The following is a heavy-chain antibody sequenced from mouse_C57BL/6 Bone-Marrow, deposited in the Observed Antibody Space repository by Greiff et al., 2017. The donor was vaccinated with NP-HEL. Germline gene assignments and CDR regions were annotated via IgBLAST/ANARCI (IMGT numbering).Heavy chain of an antibody. CDR3: ARDFDYDRYWYFDV. D-gene: IGHD2-4*01. V-gene: IGHV1-55*01. J-gene: IGHJ1*03. Sequence: VQLQQSGAELVKPGASVKMSCKASGYTFTSYWITWVKQRPGQGLEWIGDIYPGSGSTNYNEKFKSKTTLTVDTSSSTAYMQLSSLTSEDSAVYYCARDFDYDRYWYFDVWGKGTTVTVSS. CDR2: IYPGSGST. CDR1: GYTFTSYW.